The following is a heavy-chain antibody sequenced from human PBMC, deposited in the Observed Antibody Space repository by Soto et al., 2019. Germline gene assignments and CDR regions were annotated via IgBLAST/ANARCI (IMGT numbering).Heavy chain of an antibody. J-gene: IGHJ6*02. CDR3: ARHLVRFGELPRYYYGMDV. D-gene: IGHD3-10*01. CDR1: GYSFTSYW. CDR2: IDPSDSYT. V-gene: IGHV5-10-1*01. Sequence: GESLKISCKGSGYSFTSYWISWVRQMPGKGLEWMGRIDPSDSYTNYSPSFQGHVTISADKSISTAYLQWSSLKASDTAMYYCARHLVRFGELPRYYYGMDVWGQGTTVTVSS.